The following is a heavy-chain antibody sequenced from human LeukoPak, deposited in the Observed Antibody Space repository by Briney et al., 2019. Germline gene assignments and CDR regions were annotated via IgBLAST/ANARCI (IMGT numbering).Heavy chain of an antibody. CDR1: GSTFSSYS. V-gene: IGHV3-48*01. D-gene: IGHD5-18*01. Sequence: PGGSLRLSCAASGSTFSSYSMNWVRQAPGKGLEWVSYISSSSSTIYYADSVKGRFTISRDNAKNSLYLQMNSLRAEDTAVYYCARADRASGYSYGYWSYFDYWGQGTLVTVSS. CDR3: ARADRASGYSYGYWSYFDY. CDR2: ISSSSSTI. J-gene: IGHJ4*02.